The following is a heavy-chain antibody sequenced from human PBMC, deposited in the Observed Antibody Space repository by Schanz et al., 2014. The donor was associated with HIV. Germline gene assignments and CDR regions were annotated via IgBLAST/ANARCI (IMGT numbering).Heavy chain of an antibody. D-gene: IGHD5-18*01. CDR1: GFTFSNYA. CDR2: IWNDGTSK. J-gene: IGHJ4*02. Sequence: QVHLVESGGGVVQPGTSLRLSCAASGFTFSNYAIHWVRQAPGKGLEGVTLIWNDGTSKYYADSVKGRFTISRDNSKNTLYLQMNSLRADDTAVYYCAKDRTYGYRFDYWGQGTLVTVSS. V-gene: IGHV3-33*06. CDR3: AKDRTYGYRFDY.